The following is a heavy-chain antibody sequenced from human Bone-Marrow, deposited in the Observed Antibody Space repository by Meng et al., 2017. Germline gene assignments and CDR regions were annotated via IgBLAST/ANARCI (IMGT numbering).Heavy chain of an antibody. V-gene: IGHV4-59*08. Sequence: SETLSLTCTVSGGSISSYYWSWIRQPPGKGLEWIGYIYYSGSTNYNPSLKSRVTISVDTSISTAYLQWSSLKASDTAMYYCARHWGQWLVPDYYYYYGMDVWGQGTTVTVSS. D-gene: IGHD6-19*01. CDR3: ARHWGQWLVPDYYYYYGMDV. J-gene: IGHJ6*02. CDR1: GGSISSYY. CDR2: IYYSGST.